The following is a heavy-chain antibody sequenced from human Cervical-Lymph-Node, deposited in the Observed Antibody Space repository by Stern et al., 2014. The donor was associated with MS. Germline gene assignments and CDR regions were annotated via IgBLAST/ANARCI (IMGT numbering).Heavy chain of an antibody. CDR2: IYHSGST. D-gene: IGHD2-2*01. CDR1: GGSISSGGYF. CDR3: ARKGAIVPAAIENWFDS. J-gene: IGHJ5*01. V-gene: IGHV4-31*03. Sequence: QVQLQESGPGLVKPSQTLSLTCTVSGGSISSGGYFWSWIRQHPGKGLAWIGFIYHSGSTYYNPSLKSRLTISVATSKNQFSLNLSSVTAADTAVYYCARKGAIVPAAIENWFDSWGQGTLVTVSS.